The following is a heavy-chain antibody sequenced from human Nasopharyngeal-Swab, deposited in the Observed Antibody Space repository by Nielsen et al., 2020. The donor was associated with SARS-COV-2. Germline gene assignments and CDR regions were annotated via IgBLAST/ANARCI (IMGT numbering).Heavy chain of an antibody. CDR2: ISSSSSYI. CDR3: ARDLGTAGAFDI. Sequence: GESLKISCAASGFTFSSYSMNWVRQAPGKGLEWVSSISSSSSYIHYADSVKGRFTISRDNSKNTLYLQMNSLRAEDTAVYYCARDLGTAGAFDIWGQGTMVTVSS. CDR1: GFTFSSYS. D-gene: IGHD7-27*01. V-gene: IGHV3-21*04. J-gene: IGHJ3*02.